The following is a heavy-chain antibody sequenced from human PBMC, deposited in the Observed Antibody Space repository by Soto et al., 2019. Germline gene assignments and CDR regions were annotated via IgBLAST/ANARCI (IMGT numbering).Heavy chain of an antibody. V-gene: IGHV3-48*02. D-gene: IGHD3-9*01. Sequence: PGGSLRLSCTASGFTFSHYNMNWVRQTPGKGLEWVSYIGAGSSPTYYADSVKGRFTISRDNAQNSLFLQMNSLRDEDTAVYYCVRDNRSRFFDWPQFDPWGQGTLVTVSS. CDR3: VRDNRSRFFDWPQFDP. CDR2: IGAGSSPT. J-gene: IGHJ5*02. CDR1: GFTFSHYN.